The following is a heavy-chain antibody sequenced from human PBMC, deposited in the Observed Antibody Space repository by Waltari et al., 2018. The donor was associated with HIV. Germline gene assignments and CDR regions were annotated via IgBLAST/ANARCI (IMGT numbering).Heavy chain of an antibody. Sequence: QVQLQESGPGLVKPSQTLSLTCTVSGGSISSGSYYWSWIRQPAGKGLEWIGRIYTSGSTNYNPPLNMRVTISVDTSKNQFSLKLSSVTAADTAVYYCARLPYSGSYYFDYWGQGTLVTVSS. D-gene: IGHD1-26*01. CDR3: ARLPYSGSYYFDY. CDR1: GGSISSGSYY. J-gene: IGHJ4*02. CDR2: IYTSGST. V-gene: IGHV4-61*02.